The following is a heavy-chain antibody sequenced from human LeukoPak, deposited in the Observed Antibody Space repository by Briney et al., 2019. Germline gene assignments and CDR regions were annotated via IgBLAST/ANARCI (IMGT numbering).Heavy chain of an antibody. CDR1: GFTFSTYA. D-gene: IGHD6-6*01. Sequence: GGSLRLSCAASGFTFSTYAMSWVRQAPGKGLEWVSAISGDGGSTYYADSVKGRFTISRDNSKNTLYLQMNSLRAEDTAVYYCAKDYGSSSTNWFDPWGQGTLVTVSS. J-gene: IGHJ5*02. V-gene: IGHV3-23*01. CDR2: ISGDGGST. CDR3: AKDYGSSSTNWFDP.